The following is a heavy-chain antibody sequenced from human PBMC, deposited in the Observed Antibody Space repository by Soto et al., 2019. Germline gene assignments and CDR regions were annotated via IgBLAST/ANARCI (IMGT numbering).Heavy chain of an antibody. D-gene: IGHD2-21*02. J-gene: IGHJ4*02. CDR1: GVSVTSYT. Sequence: QLQLQESGPGQVQPSETLSLTCVVSGVSVTSYTWSWVRQPANKGLEWIGRVFSSVSATYSPSLKSRVRTSMEARENRTSLKLDSVTAADAGVYYCARDGMTTGDTWGPGTLVTVSS. CDR2: VFSSVSA. V-gene: IGHV4-4*07. CDR3: ARDGMTTGDT.